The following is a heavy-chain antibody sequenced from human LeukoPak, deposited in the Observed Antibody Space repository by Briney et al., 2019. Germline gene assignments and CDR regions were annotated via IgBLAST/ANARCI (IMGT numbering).Heavy chain of an antibody. V-gene: IGHV3-48*01. CDR2: ISGGSSNT. D-gene: IGHD4-11*01. CDR1: GFTFSTYS. Sequence: PRGSLRLSCAASGFTFSTYSMNWVRQAPGKGLEWVSYISGGSSNTFYADSVKGRFTISRDNAKNSLYLQMNSLRAEDTAVYYCARGDTVTAHFDYWGQGTLVTVSS. J-gene: IGHJ4*02. CDR3: ARGDTVTAHFDY.